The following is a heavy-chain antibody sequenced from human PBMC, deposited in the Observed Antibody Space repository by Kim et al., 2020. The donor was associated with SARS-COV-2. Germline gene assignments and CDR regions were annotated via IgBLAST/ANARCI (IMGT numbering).Heavy chain of an antibody. V-gene: IGHV1-2*02. CDR2: INPNSGGT. CDR1: GYTFTGYY. D-gene: IGHD1-26*01. CDR3: ARLEKGATIYGMDV. J-gene: IGHJ6*02. Sequence: ASVKVSCKASGYTFTGYYMHWVRQAPGQGLEWMGWINPNSGGTNYAQKFQGRVTMTRDTSISTAYMELSRLRSDDTAVYYCARLEKGATIYGMDVWGQGTTVTVSS.